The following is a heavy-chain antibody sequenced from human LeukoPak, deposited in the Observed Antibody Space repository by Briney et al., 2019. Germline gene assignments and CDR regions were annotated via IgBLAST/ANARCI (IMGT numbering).Heavy chain of an antibody. J-gene: IGHJ4*02. CDR3: AKDRAGYSGARGFDC. Sequence: GGSLRLSCAASGFTFSTCAMSWVRQAPGKGLDWVSGISASSDSTYYADSVKGRFTISRDNSKNTLYLQMNSLGAADTAVYYCAKDRAGYSGARGFDCWGQGTLVTVSS. V-gene: IGHV3-23*01. CDR2: ISASSDST. D-gene: IGHD5-12*01. CDR1: GFTFSTCA.